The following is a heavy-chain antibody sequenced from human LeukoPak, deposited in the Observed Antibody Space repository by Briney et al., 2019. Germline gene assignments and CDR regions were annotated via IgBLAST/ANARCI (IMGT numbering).Heavy chain of an antibody. Sequence: TGGSLRLSCAASGFTFDDYGMSWVRQAPGKGLEWVSGINWNGGSTGYADSVKGRFTISRDNAKNSLYLQMNSLRAEDTALYYCARESSSIAARYYYYYMDVWGKGTTVTVSS. J-gene: IGHJ6*03. CDR1: GFTFDDYG. CDR2: INWNGGST. CDR3: ARESSSIAARYYYYYMDV. V-gene: IGHV3-20*04. D-gene: IGHD6-6*01.